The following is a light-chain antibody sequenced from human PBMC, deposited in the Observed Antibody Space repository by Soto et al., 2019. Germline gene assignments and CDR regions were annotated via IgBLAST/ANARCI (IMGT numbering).Light chain of an antibody. CDR3: KSYAGSNTYV. CDR1: KNDIGVYDF. V-gene: IGLV2-8*01. CDR2: EVV. J-gene: IGLJ1*01. Sequence: QSALTQPPSASGSPGQSVTISCTGTKNDIGVYDFVSWYQHHPGKAPRLIIYEVVQRPSGVPDRFSGSKSGNTASLTVSGLQAADEADYFCKSYAGSNTYVFGRGTKVNV.